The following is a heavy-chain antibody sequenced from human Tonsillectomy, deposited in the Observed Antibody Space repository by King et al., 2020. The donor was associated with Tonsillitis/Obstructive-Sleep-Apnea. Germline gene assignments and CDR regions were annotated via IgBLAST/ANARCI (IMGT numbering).Heavy chain of an antibody. CDR3: ARDDFWSGYYQFDY. J-gene: IGHJ4*02. Sequence: VQLQQWGAGLLKPSETLSLTCAVYGGSFSGYYWSWIRQPPGKWLEWIGEINHSGSTNYNPSLKSRVTISVDTSKNQFSLKLSSVTAADTAVYYCARDDFWSGYYQFDYWGQGTLVTVSS. CDR2: INHSGST. V-gene: IGHV4-34*01. D-gene: IGHD3-3*01. CDR1: GGSFSGYY.